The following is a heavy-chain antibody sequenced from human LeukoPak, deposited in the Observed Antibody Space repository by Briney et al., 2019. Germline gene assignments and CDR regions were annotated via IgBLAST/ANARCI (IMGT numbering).Heavy chain of an antibody. CDR1: GFTVSSNY. CDR2: IYSGGST. CDR3: AKFRVPAAENWFDP. Sequence: PGGSLRLSCAASGFTVSSNYMSWVRQAPGKGLEWVSVIYSGGSTYYADSVKGRFTISRDNSKNTLYLQMNSLRAEDTAVYYCAKFRVPAAENWFDPWGQGTLVTVSS. D-gene: IGHD2-2*01. J-gene: IGHJ5*02. V-gene: IGHV3-53*01.